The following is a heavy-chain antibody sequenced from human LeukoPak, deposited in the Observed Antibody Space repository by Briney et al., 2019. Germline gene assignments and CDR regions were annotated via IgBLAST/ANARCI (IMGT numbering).Heavy chain of an antibody. Sequence: ASVKVSCKASGCTFTGYDINWVRQATGQGLEWMGWMNPNSGNTGYAQKFQGRVTMTRNTSISTAYMELSSLRSEDTAVYYCSANYYDSSGSIDYWGQGTLVTVSS. CDR3: SANYYDSSGSIDY. J-gene: IGHJ4*02. V-gene: IGHV1-8*01. CDR1: GCTFTGYD. D-gene: IGHD3-22*01. CDR2: MNPNSGNT.